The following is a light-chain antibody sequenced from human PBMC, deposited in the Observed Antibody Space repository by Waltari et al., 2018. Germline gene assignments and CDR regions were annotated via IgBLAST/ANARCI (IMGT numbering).Light chain of an antibody. CDR1: QDIRTL. Sequence: QVTQSPSSVSASVGDTVIITCRANQDIRTLLVWNQQKAGKAPKLLIYSASTLQDGVPSRFSGSGSGTEFTLTIDSLQPEDFATYYCEQVHSFPITFGGGTKVEIK. CDR3: EQVHSFPIT. V-gene: IGKV1D-12*01. CDR2: SAS. J-gene: IGKJ4*01.